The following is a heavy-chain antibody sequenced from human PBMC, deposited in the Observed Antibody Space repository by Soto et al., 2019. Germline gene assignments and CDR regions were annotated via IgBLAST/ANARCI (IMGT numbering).Heavy chain of an antibody. J-gene: IGHJ4*02. Sequence: GGCLILSCAASRFSLSNYGMQWGRPAPGKGLEWGAVISYDGGKKYYADSVKGRFTISRDNSKNTLYLQMNSLRAEDTAVYYCAKDQDYYGSGRWVLEKWGQGTLVTVSS. CDR3: AKDQDYYGSGRWVLEK. CDR2: ISYDGGKK. D-gene: IGHD3-10*01. V-gene: IGHV3-30*18. CDR1: RFSLSNYG.